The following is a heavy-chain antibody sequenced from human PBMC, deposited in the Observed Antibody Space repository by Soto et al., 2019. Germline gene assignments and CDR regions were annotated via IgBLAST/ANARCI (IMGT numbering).Heavy chain of an antibody. Sequence: PGVSLQNPCQCSGYTFSNFWIGWVRQLPGQGLEWMGIIYPGDHETRYSPSFLGKVTISAETSINTAYLQWSSLEASDSAFYFCARSPRSSPYFDFWGQGALVTVSS. CDR2: IYPGDHET. D-gene: IGHD6-13*01. V-gene: IGHV5-51*01. CDR3: ARSPRSSPYFDF. CDR1: GYTFSNFW. J-gene: IGHJ4*02.